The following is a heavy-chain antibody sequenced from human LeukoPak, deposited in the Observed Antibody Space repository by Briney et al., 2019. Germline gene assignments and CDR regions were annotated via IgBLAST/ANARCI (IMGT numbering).Heavy chain of an antibody. J-gene: IGHJ4*02. CDR1: GFTFSSYA. D-gene: IGHD2-2*02. CDR2: IRYDGSNK. V-gene: IGHV3-30*02. Sequence: GGSLRLSCAASGFTFSSYAMSWVRQAPGKGLEWVAFIRYDGSNKYYADSVKGRFTISRDNSKNTLYLQMNSLRAEDTAVYYCAKSVCGSSTSCYTPPFDYWGQGTLVTVSS. CDR3: AKSVCGSSTSCYTPPFDY.